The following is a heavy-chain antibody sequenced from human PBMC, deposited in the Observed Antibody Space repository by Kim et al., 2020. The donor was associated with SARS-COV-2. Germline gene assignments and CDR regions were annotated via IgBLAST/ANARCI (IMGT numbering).Heavy chain of an antibody. D-gene: IGHD3-10*01. Sequence: ASVKVSCKASGYTFTSYAMNWVRQAPGQGLEWMGWINTNTGNPTYAQGFTGRFVFSLDTSVSTAYLQISSLKAEDTAVYYCARGELWFGELQFAFDIWGQGTMVTVSS. CDR1: GYTFTSYA. CDR2: INTNTGNP. V-gene: IGHV7-4-1*02. J-gene: IGHJ3*02. CDR3: ARGELWFGELQFAFDI.